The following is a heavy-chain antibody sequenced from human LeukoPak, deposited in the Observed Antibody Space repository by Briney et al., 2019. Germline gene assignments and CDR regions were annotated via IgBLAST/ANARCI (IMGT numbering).Heavy chain of an antibody. D-gene: IGHD6-19*01. Sequence: ASVKVSCKSSGYTFTDYYMHWVRQAPGQGLEWMGWINPSGGGTNDAQSFQGRVTMTRDTSIDTAYMELSSLISDDTAIYYCARENNSGWYRKAAFDYWGRGTLVTVTS. V-gene: IGHV1-2*02. J-gene: IGHJ4*02. CDR3: ARENNSGWYRKAAFDY. CDR1: GYTFTDYY. CDR2: INPSGGGT.